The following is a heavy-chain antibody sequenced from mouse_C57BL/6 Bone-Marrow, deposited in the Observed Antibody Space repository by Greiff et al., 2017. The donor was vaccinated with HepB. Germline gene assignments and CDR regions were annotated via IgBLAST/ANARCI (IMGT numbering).Heavy chain of an antibody. V-gene: IGHV3-6*01. D-gene: IGHD2-3*01. CDR1: GYSITSGYY. J-gene: IGHJ3*01. CDR2: ISYDGSN. CDR3: ARVGDGPWFAY. Sequence: DVQLVESGPGLVKPSQSLSLTCSVTGYSITSGYYWNWIRQFPGNKLEWMGYISYDGSNNYNPSLKNRISITRDTSKNQFFLKLNSVTTEDTATYYCARVGDGPWFAYWGQGTLVTVSA.